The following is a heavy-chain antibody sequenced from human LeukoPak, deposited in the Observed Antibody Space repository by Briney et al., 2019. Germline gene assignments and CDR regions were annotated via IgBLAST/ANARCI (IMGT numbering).Heavy chain of an antibody. CDR3: ARAYYGGDAFDI. V-gene: IGHV1-2*02. D-gene: IGHD4-23*01. CDR1: GYTFTGYY. J-gene: IGHJ3*02. Sequence: ASVKVSCKASGYTFTGYYMHWVRQAPGQGLEWMGWINPNSGGTNYAQKFQGRVTMTRDTSISTAYMELSRLRSEDTAVYYCARAYYGGDAFDIWGQGTMVTVSS. CDR2: INPNSGGT.